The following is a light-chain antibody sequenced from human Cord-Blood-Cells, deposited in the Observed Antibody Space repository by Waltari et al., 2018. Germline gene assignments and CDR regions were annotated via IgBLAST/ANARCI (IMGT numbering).Light chain of an antibody. Sequence: ELVLPQSPATLSLSPGERATLPCRASQSVSSYLAWYQQKPGQAPRHLIYDASNRATGIPARFSGSGSGTDFTLTISSLEPEDFAVYYCQQRSNWLTFGGGTKVEIK. CDR2: DAS. CDR3: QQRSNWLT. V-gene: IGKV3-11*01. CDR1: QSVSSY. J-gene: IGKJ4*01.